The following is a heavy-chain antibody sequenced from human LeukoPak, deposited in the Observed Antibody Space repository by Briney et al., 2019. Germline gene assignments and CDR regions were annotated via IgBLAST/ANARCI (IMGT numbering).Heavy chain of an antibody. CDR1: GGSISSGSYY. D-gene: IGHD4-17*01. V-gene: IGHV4-61*02. Sequence: KPSETLSLTCTVSGGSISSGSYYWSWIRQPAGKGLEWIGRIYTSGSTNYNPSLKSRVTISVDTSKNQFSLKLSSVTAADTAVYYCARGHHGDYLLGINWFDPWGQGTLVTVSS. CDR2: IYTSGST. J-gene: IGHJ5*02. CDR3: ARGHHGDYLLGINWFDP.